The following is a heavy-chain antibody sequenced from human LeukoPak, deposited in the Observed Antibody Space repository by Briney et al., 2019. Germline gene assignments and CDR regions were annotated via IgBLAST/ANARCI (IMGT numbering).Heavy chain of an antibody. CDR2: ISSSSSTI. V-gene: IGHV3-48*01. CDR1: GFTFSSYS. J-gene: IGHJ3*02. D-gene: IGHD3-16*01. Sequence: QSGGSLRLSCAASGFTFSSYSMNWVRQAPGKGLEWVSYISSSSSTIYYADSVKGRFTISRDNAKNSLYLQMNSLRAEDTAVYYCARDLGVGNPGAFDIWGQGTMVTVSS. CDR3: ARDLGVGNPGAFDI.